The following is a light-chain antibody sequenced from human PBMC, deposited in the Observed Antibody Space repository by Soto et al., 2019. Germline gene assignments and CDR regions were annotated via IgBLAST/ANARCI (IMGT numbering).Light chain of an antibody. CDR1: QGISSY. CDR3: QQRNSYPPSIT. J-gene: IGKJ5*01. Sequence: DIQLTQSPSFLSASVGDRVTITCRASQGISSYLAWYQQKPGKAPKLLIYAASTLQSGVPSRFSRSGSGTEFTLTISSLQPEDFATYYCQQRNSYPPSITFGQVTRLEIK. CDR2: AAS. V-gene: IGKV1-9*01.